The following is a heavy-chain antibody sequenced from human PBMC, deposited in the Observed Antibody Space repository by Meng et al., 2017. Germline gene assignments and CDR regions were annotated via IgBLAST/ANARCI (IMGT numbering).Heavy chain of an antibody. CDR1: GGSISSSNW. V-gene: IGHV4-4*02. CDR2: IYHSGST. Sequence: GHLQGAGPGLWKPSGTLSLTCAVSGGSISSSNWWSWVRQPPGKGLEWIGEIYHSGSTNYNPSLKSRVTISVDKSKNQFSLKLSSVTAADTAVYYCARIGDWGSTRYFDYWGQGTLVTVSS. J-gene: IGHJ4*02. D-gene: IGHD7-27*01. CDR3: ARIGDWGSTRYFDY.